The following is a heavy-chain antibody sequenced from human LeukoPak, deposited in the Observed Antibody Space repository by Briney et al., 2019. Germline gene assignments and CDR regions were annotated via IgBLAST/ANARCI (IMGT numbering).Heavy chain of an antibody. CDR3: ARPGDNDRHWYFDL. D-gene: IGHD1-1*01. J-gene: IGHJ2*01. V-gene: IGHV3-33*01. Sequence: GGSLRLSCETSGFTFNNYGMHWVRQTPGKGLEWVAVIWNDGSNKYYADSVKGRFTISRDNTRNAVNLQMDSLRADDTAVYYCARPGDNDRHWYFDLWGRGTRVTVSS. CDR2: IWNDGSNK. CDR1: GFTFNNYG.